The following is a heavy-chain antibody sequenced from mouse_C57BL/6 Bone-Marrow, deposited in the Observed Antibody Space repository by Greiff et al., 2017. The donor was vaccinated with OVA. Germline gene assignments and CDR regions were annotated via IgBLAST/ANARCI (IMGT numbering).Heavy chain of an antibody. CDR1: GYTFTSYW. D-gene: IGHD4-1*01. CDR3: ARSVWEGGYFDY. Sequence: QVQLQQPGAELVMPGASVKLSCKASGYTFTSYWMHWVKQRPGQGLEWIGEIDPSDSYTNYNQKFKGKSTLTVDKSSSTAYMQRSSLTSEDSAVYYCARSVWEGGYFDYWGQGPTLTVSS. V-gene: IGHV1-69*01. CDR2: IDPSDSYT. J-gene: IGHJ2*01.